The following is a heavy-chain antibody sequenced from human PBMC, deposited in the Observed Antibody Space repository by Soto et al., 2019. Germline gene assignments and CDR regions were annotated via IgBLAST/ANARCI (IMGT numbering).Heavy chain of an antibody. D-gene: IGHD4-4*01. CDR3: AKDLEAWRPYSIQGDYFDY. CDR1: GFTFSSYA. CDR2: ISGSGGST. V-gene: IGHV3-23*01. J-gene: IGHJ4*02. Sequence: GGSLRLSCAASGFTFSSYAMSWVRQAPGKGLEWVSAISGSGGSTYYADSVKGRFTISRDNSKNTLYLQMNSLRAEDTAVYYCAKDLEAWRPYSIQGDYFDYWGQGTLVTVSS.